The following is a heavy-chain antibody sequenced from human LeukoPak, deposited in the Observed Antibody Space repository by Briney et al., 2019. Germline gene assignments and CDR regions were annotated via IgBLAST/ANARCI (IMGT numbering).Heavy chain of an antibody. Sequence: GGSLRLSCAASGFTFSSYTISWVRQAPGKGLEWISSITRGDSKYYAESVKGRFTISRDNSKNTLYLQMNSLRAEDTAVYYCAKLDGGYWGQGTLVTVSS. D-gene: IGHD4-23*01. J-gene: IGHJ4*02. CDR1: GFTFSSYT. CDR3: AKLDGGY. CDR2: ITRGDSK. V-gene: IGHV3-23*01.